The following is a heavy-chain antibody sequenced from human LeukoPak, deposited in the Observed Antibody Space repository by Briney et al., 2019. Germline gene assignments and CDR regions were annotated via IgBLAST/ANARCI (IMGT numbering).Heavy chain of an antibody. CDR3: ARALYAGYSSG. Sequence: GGSLRLSCAASGFTFSSYSMNWVRQAPGKGLEWVSSISSSSSYIYYADSVKGRFAISRDNAKNSLYLQMNSLRAEDTTVYYCARALYAGYSSGWGQGTLVTVSS. D-gene: IGHD6-19*01. V-gene: IGHV3-21*01. CDR1: GFTFSSYS. CDR2: ISSSSSYI. J-gene: IGHJ4*02.